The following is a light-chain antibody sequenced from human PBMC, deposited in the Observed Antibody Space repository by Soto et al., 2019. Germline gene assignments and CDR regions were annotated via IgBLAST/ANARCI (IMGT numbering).Light chain of an antibody. CDR1: SSDVGGYNY. CDR3: SSYTSSSIDDV. V-gene: IGLV2-14*01. Sequence: QSVLTQPASVSGSPGQSITISCTGTSSDVGGYNYVSWYPQHPGKAPKLMIYEVSNRPSGVSNRFSGSKSGNTASPTISGLQAEDEADYYCSSYTSSSIDDVFGTGTKLTVL. CDR2: EVS. J-gene: IGLJ1*01.